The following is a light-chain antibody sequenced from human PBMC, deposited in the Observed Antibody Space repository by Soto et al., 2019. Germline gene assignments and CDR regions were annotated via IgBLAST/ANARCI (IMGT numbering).Light chain of an antibody. V-gene: IGLV1-40*01. Sequence: QSVLTQPPSVSGAPGQRVTISCTGSSSNIGAGYDVHWYQQLPGTAPKLLIYGNSNRPSGVPDRFSGSKSGTSASLAITGLQAEDEADYYCQSYDSSLWGAVFGGGTQLTVL. CDR2: GNS. CDR1: SSNIGAGYD. CDR3: QSYDSSLWGAV. J-gene: IGLJ7*01.